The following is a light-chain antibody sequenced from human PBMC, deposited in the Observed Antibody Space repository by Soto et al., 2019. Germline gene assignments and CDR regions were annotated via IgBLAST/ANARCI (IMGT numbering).Light chain of an antibody. CDR2: GAS. Sequence: EIVLTQSPGTLSLSPGERATLSCRASQSVSSSYLAWYQQKPGQAPRLLIYGASSRATGIPDRFSGSGSGTDFTITISRLEHEDFAVYYCQQYGSPRTFGQGTKVEIK. J-gene: IGKJ1*01. V-gene: IGKV3-20*01. CDR1: QSVSSSY. CDR3: QQYGSPRT.